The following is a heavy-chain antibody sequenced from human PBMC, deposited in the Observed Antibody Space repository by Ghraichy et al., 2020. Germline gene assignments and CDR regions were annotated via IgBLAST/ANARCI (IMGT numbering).Heavy chain of an antibody. CDR1: GYTFTSYG. J-gene: IGHJ6*02. Sequence: ASVKVSCKASGYTFTSYGISWVRQAPGQGLEWMGWISAYNGNTNYAQKLQGRVTMTTDTSTSTAYMELRSLRSDDTAVYYCARDNYYGSGSYYPYYYGMDVWGQGTTVTVSS. D-gene: IGHD3-10*01. CDR2: ISAYNGNT. V-gene: IGHV1-18*01. CDR3: ARDNYYGSGSYYPYYYGMDV.